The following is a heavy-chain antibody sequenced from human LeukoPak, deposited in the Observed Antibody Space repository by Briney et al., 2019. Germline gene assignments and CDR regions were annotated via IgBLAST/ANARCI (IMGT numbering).Heavy chain of an antibody. D-gene: IGHD2-2*02. V-gene: IGHV1-69*01. Sequence: GASVKVSCKASGGTFSSYAISWVRQAPGQGLEWMGGIIPIFGTANYAQKFQGRVTITADESTSTAYMELSSLRSEDTAVYYCARGYCSSTSCYTTPYYFDYWGQGTLVTVSS. CDR1: GGTFSSYA. J-gene: IGHJ4*02. CDR3: ARGYCSSTSCYTTPYYFDY. CDR2: IIPIFGTA.